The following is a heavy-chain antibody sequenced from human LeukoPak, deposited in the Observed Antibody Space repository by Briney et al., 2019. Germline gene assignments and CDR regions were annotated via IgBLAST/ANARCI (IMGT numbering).Heavy chain of an antibody. V-gene: IGHV1-2*02. CDR1: GYTFTGYY. CDR3: ARDRCSSTSCHADFDY. J-gene: IGHJ4*02. Sequence: ASVKVSCKASGYTFTGYYMHWVRQAPGQGLEWMGWINPKSGGTNYAQKFQGRVTMTRDTSISTAYMELSRLRSDDTAVYYCARDRCSSTSCHADFDYWGQGTLVTVSS. CDR2: INPKSGGT. D-gene: IGHD2-2*01.